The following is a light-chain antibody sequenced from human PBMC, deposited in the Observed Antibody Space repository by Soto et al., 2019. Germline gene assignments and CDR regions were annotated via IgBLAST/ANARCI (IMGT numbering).Light chain of an antibody. CDR1: SSNIGAGYD. CDR2: GNS. CDR3: QSYDSSLSGSTV. V-gene: IGLV1-40*01. J-gene: IGLJ1*01. Sequence: QCVLTQPPSVSGAPGRGVTISCTGSSSNIGAGYDVHWYQQLPGTAPKLLIYGNSNRPSGAPDRFSGSKSGTSASLAITGLQAEDEADYYCQSYDSSLSGSTVFGTGTKVTVL.